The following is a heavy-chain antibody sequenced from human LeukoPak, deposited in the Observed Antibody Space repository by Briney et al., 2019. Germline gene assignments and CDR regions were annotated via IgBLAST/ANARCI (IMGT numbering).Heavy chain of an antibody. Sequence: GGSLRLSCAASGFTFSNYGMHWVRQAPGKGLEWVGRIKSKSDGGTTDYATPVKGRFTISRDDSKNTLYVQMNSLKTDDTAVYYLLTSTDYWGQGTLVTVSS. CDR3: LTSTDY. CDR1: GFTFSNYG. CDR2: IKSKSDGGTT. V-gene: IGHV3-15*01. D-gene: IGHD3-9*01. J-gene: IGHJ4*02.